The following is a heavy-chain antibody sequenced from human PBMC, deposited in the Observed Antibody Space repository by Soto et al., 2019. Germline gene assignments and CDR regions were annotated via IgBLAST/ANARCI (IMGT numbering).Heavy chain of an antibody. Sequence: PGGSLRLSCAASGFTFDSYSMSWVRQTPGKGLEWVSLISGSSDSDRTHYADSVKGRFTISRDNSKNTLYLQMNNLRAEDTAAYYCVKGSSGSSYSPSSYWGQGTLVTVSS. CDR3: VKGSSGSSYSPSSY. V-gene: IGHV3-23*01. D-gene: IGHD2-15*01. J-gene: IGHJ4*02. CDR2: ISGSSDSDRT. CDR1: GFTFDSYS.